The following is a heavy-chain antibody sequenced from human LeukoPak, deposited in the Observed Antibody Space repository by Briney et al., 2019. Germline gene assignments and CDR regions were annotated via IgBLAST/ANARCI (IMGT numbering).Heavy chain of an antibody. CDR1: GFTFSSYA. CDR2: ISGSGGST. CDR3: ARYCSGGSCYSGDFDY. D-gene: IGHD2-15*01. V-gene: IGHV3-23*01. Sequence: PGGSLRLSCAASGFTFSSYAMSWVRQAPGKGLEWVSAISGSGGSTYYADSVKGRFTISRDNSKNTLYLQMNSLRAEDTAVYYCARYCSGGSCYSGDFDYWGQGTLVTVSS. J-gene: IGHJ4*02.